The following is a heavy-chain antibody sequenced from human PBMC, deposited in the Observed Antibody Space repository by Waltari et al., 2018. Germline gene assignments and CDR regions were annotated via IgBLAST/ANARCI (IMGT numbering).Heavy chain of an antibody. CDR1: GGSITSSRHY. CDR3: ARYIGASLGTAAFDV. V-gene: IGHV4-39*01. D-gene: IGHD1-26*01. CDR2: MAYSGAT. J-gene: IGHJ3*01. Sequence: QLQVQESGPGLVKPSETLSLTCSVSGGSITSSRHYWGWIRPPPGQGLEWIATMAYSGATSGRPALKGRVTISRDTAKNQLSLTLDSVTATDTAVYYWARYIGASLGTAAFDVWGQGTMVTVSS.